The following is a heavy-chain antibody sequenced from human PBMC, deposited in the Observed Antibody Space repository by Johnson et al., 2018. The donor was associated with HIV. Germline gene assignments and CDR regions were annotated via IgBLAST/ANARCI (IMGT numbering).Heavy chain of an antibody. CDR1: GFTFSSYA. J-gene: IGHJ3*02. D-gene: IGHD3-16*02. V-gene: IGHV3-30-3*01. CDR3: ARALRVWGSYRYGDAFDI. Sequence: QVQLVESGGGVVQPGRSLRLSCAASGFTFSSYAMHWVRQAPGKGLEWVAVISYDGSNKYYADSVKGRFTISRDNSKNTLYLQMNSLGTEDTAVYYCARALRVWGSYRYGDAFDIWGQGTMVTVSS. CDR2: ISYDGSNK.